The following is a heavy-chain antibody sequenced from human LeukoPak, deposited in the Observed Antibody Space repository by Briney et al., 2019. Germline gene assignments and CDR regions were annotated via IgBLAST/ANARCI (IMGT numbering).Heavy chain of an antibody. CDR3: AKVELPYGMDV. J-gene: IGHJ6*02. Sequence: PGGSLRLSCAASGFTFSSYGMHWVRQAPGKGLEWVAVISYDGSNKYYADSVKGRFTISRDNSKNTLYLQMNSLRAEDTAVYYCAKVELPYGMDVWGQGTTVTVSS. D-gene: IGHD1-7*01. CDR1: GFTFSSYG. CDR2: ISYDGSNK. V-gene: IGHV3-30*18.